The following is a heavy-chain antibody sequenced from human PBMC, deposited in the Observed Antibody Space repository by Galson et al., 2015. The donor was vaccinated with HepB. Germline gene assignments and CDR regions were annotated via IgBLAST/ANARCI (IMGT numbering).Heavy chain of an antibody. D-gene: IGHD3-3*01. CDR2: ISSRGSIT. CDR1: GFTFSDYS. Sequence: SLRLSCAASGFTFSDYSMNWVRQAPGKGLEWISQISSRGSITYYADSVKGRFTISRNNAKNSLYLQMNSLRAEDTAVYYCARDECYYYGMDVWGQGTTVTVSS. V-gene: IGHV3-48*01. J-gene: IGHJ6*02. CDR3: ARDECYYYGMDV.